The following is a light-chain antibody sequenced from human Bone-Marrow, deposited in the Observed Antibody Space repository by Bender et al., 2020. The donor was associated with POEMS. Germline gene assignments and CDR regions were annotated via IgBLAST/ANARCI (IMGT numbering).Light chain of an antibody. V-gene: IGLV3-21*02. CDR2: DDS. Sequence: SYVLTQSPSVSVAPGQTARITCEGNNIGSRRVHWYQQKSGQAPMVVVFDDSDRPSGTPERFSGSNSGTTATLSISRVEAEDEADYFCQLWDSRADHWIFGGGTTVTVL. CDR1: NIGSRR. CDR3: QLWDSRADHWI. J-gene: IGLJ2*01.